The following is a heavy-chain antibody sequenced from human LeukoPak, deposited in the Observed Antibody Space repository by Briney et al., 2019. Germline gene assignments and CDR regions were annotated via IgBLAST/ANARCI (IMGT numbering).Heavy chain of an antibody. CDR2: INPKSGGT. D-gene: IGHD6-19*01. V-gene: IGHV1-2*02. CDR3: ARDPRIIAVAGPYHFDH. J-gene: IGHJ4*02. CDR1: GYTFIDYY. Sequence: ASVKVSCKASGYTFIDYYMHWVRQAPGQGLEWMGWINPKSGGTSYAQRLQGRVTMTKDTSISTAYMELSSLRPDDTAAYYCARDPRIIAVAGPYHFDHWGQGTLVTVSS.